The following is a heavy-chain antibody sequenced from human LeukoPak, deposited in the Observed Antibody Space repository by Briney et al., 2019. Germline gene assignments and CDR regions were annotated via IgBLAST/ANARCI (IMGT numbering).Heavy chain of an antibody. D-gene: IGHD3-9*01. Sequence: ASVKVSCKASGYTFTGYYMHWVRQAPGQGLEWMGWINPNSGGTNYAQKFQGRVTMTRDTSTSTAYMELRSLRSDDTAVYYCARSGVDILTGCISFDPWGQGTLVTVSS. CDR1: GYTFTGYY. CDR2: INPNSGGT. CDR3: ARSGVDILTGCISFDP. V-gene: IGHV1-2*02. J-gene: IGHJ5*02.